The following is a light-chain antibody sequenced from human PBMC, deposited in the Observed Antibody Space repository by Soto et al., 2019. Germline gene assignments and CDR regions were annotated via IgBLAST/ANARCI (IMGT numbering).Light chain of an antibody. V-gene: IGKV1-39*01. CDR3: QQSYSTPIT. CDR1: QGISSY. J-gene: IGKJ5*01. CDR2: AAS. Sequence: DIQLTQSPSFLSASVGDRVTITCRASQGISSYLAWYQQKPGKXXKXXIYAASSLQSGVPSRFSGSGSGTDLTITISSLQPEDFETYYCQQSYSTPITFGQGTRLEIK.